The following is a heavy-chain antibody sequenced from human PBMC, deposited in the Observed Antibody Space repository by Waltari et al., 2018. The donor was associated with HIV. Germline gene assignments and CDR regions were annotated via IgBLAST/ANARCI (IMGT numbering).Heavy chain of an antibody. V-gene: IGHV1-58*01. D-gene: IGHD4-4*01. Sequence: QMQLVQSGPEVKKPGTSVKVSCKASGFTFTSSAVQWVRQARGQRLEWIGWFVVGRGNANYAPKFQERVTITRYMSTSTAYMELSSLGSEDTAVYYCAAPSDPTVTRGIFDYWGQGTLVTVSS. CDR1: GFTFTSSA. CDR2: FVVGRGNA. CDR3: AAPSDPTVTRGIFDY. J-gene: IGHJ4*02.